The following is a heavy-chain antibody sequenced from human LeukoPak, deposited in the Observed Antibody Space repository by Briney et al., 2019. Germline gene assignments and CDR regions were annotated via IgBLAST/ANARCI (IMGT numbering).Heavy chain of an antibody. CDR2: IYYSGST. Sequence: PSETLSLTCTVSGGSISSGGSYWSWIRQHPGKGLEWIGYIYYSGSTYYNPSLKSRVTISVDTSKNQFSLKLSSVTAADTAVYYCARGVTYSSSSDHFDYWGQGTLVTVSS. J-gene: IGHJ4*02. CDR3: ARGVTYSSSSDHFDY. V-gene: IGHV4-31*03. D-gene: IGHD6-6*01. CDR1: GGSISSGGSY.